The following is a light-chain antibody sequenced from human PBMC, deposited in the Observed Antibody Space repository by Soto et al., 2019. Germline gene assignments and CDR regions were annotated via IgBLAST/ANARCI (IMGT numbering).Light chain of an antibody. CDR3: GSWDSSLSAYV. J-gene: IGLJ1*01. CDR2: DDN. Sequence: SVLTQPPSVSAAPGQKVTISCSGSSSNIGGNSVSWYQQLPGTAPKLLIYDDNKRPSGIPDRFSGAKSGTSATLGITGVQTGYEADYYCGSWDSSLSAYVFGNGTKVTVL. V-gene: IGLV1-51*01. CDR1: SSNIGGNS.